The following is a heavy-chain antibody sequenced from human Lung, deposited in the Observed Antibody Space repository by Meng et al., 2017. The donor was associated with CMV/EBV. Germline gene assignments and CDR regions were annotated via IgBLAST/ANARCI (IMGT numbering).Heavy chain of an antibody. J-gene: IGHJ6*02. V-gene: IGHV3-30*02. D-gene: IGHD2-2*02. CDR1: GFTFSSYG. Sequence: GGSLRLXCAASGFTFSSYGMHWVRQAPGKGLEGVAFIRYDGSNKYYADSVKGRFTISRDNSKNTLYLQMNSLRAEDTAVYYCAKDWREKYCSRSSCYTSYYYYGMDVWGQGXTVTVSS. CDR3: AKDWREKYCSRSSCYTSYYYYGMDV. CDR2: IRYDGSNK.